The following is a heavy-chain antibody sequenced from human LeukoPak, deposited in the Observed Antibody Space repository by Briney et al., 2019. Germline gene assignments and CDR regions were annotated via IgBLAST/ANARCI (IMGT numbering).Heavy chain of an antibody. Sequence: SETLSLTCTVSGGSISSYYWSWIRQPPGKGLEWIGYIYYSGSTNYNPSLKSRVTISVDTSKNQFSLKLSSVTAADTAVYYCARTYSGSNSLDYWGQGTLVTVSS. CDR3: ARTYSGSNSLDY. D-gene: IGHD1-26*01. V-gene: IGHV4-59*08. CDR1: GGSISSYY. CDR2: IYYSGST. J-gene: IGHJ4*02.